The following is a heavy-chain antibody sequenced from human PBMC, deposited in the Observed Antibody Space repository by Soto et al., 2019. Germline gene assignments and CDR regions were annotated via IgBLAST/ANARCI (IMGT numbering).Heavy chain of an antibody. J-gene: IGHJ3*02. D-gene: IGHD3-10*01. CDR1: GYTFTSYG. CDR3: ARGRWFGDRRRGYDAFDI. Sequence: QVQLVQSGAEVKKPGASVKVSCKASGYTFTSYGISWVRQAPGQGLEWMGWISAYNGNTNYAQKLQGRVTMTTDTPTSTAYMEQRSLRSDDTAVYYWARGRWFGDRRRGYDAFDIWGQGTMVTVSS. CDR2: ISAYNGNT. V-gene: IGHV1-18*01.